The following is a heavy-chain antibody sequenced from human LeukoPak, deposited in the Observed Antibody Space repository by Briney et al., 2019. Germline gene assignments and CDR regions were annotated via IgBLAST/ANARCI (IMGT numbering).Heavy chain of an antibody. Sequence: PSQTLSLTCTVSGGSISSGSYYRSWIRQPAGKGLEWIGRIYTSGSTNYNPSLKSRVTISVDTSKIQFSLKLSSVTAADTAVYYCASIDTAMVDNYYYGMDVWGQGTTVTVSS. CDR1: GGSISSGSYY. J-gene: IGHJ6*02. D-gene: IGHD5-18*01. CDR2: IYTSGST. CDR3: ASIDTAMVDNYYYGMDV. V-gene: IGHV4-61*02.